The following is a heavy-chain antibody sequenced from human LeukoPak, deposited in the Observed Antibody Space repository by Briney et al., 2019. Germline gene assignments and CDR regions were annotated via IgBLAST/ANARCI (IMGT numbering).Heavy chain of an antibody. V-gene: IGHV3-23*01. CDR3: TKWSGFGDD. CDR1: GFTFSSNS. Sequence: PGGSLRLSCAASGFTFSSNSMTWVRQTPGKGLEWVSGISGSGDSTFYADSVKGRFTISSDNSRNTLYLQMSSLRPEDTAVYYCTKWSGFGDDWGQGTLVTVS. CDR2: ISGSGDST. D-gene: IGHD3-10*01. J-gene: IGHJ4*02.